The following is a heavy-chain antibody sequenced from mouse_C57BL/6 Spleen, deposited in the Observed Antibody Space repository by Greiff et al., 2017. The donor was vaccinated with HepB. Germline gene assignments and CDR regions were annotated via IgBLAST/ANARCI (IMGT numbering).Heavy chain of an antibody. V-gene: IGHV14-2*01. D-gene: IGHD1-1*01. J-gene: IGHJ4*01. CDR3: ARSDYYGSRSYAMDY. CDR1: GFNIKDYY. Sequence: EVKVVESGAELVKPGASVKLSCTASGFNIKDYYMHWVKQRTEQGLEWIGRIDPEDGETKYAPKFQGKATITADTSSNTAYLQLSSLTSEDTAVYYCARSDYYGSRSYAMDYWGQGTSVTVSS. CDR2: IDPEDGET.